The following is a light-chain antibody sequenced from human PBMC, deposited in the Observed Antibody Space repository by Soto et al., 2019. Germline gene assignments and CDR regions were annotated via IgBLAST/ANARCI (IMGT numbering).Light chain of an antibody. CDR1: QDISNS. Sequence: DIQMTQSPSSLSASVGDRVTITCRASQDISNSLAWYQQKPGKVPKVLIYAASILQSGVPARFSGSGSGTDFTHTINSLQPEDVATYYCQKYNSAPLTFGGGTKVEI. CDR2: AAS. CDR3: QKYNSAPLT. J-gene: IGKJ4*01. V-gene: IGKV1-27*01.